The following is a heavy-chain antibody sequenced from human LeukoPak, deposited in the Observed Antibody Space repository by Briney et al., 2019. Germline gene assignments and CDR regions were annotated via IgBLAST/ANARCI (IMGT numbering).Heavy chain of an antibody. D-gene: IGHD3-10*01. CDR2: IYYSGST. V-gene: IGHV4-59*01. CDR1: GGSIGSYY. Sequence: SETLSLTCTVSGGSIGSYYWSWIRQPPGKGLEWIGYIYYSGSTNYNPSLKSRVTISVDTSKNQFSLKLSSVTAADTAVYYCARLAYGSGSSYWGQGTLVTVSS. CDR3: ARLAYGSGSSY. J-gene: IGHJ4*02.